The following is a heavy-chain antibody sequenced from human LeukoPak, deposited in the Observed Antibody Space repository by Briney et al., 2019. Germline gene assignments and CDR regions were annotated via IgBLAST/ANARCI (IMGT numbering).Heavy chain of an antibody. V-gene: IGHV1-18*01. J-gene: IGHJ6*04. CDR2: ISAYNGNT. Sequence: ASVKVSCKASGYTFTSYGISWVRQAPGQGLEWMGWISAYNGNTNYAQKLQGRVTMTTDTSTSTAYMELRSLRSDDTAVYYCATRYCTISACRASSYKSFDVWGKGTTVIVSS. D-gene: IGHD2-8*01. CDR3: ATRYCTISACRASSYKSFDV. CDR1: GYTFTSYG.